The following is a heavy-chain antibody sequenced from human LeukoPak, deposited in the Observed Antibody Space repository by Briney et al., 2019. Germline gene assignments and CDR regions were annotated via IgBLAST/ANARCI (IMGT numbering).Heavy chain of an antibody. D-gene: IGHD5-24*01. Sequence: WASVKVSCKASGGTFSSYAISWVRQAPGQGLEWMGGIIPMFGTANYAQKFQGRVTITADESTSTAYMELSSLRSEDTAVYYCAQLDGYSLDYWGQGTLVTVSS. J-gene: IGHJ4*02. V-gene: IGHV1-69*13. CDR3: AQLDGYSLDY. CDR2: IIPMFGTA. CDR1: GGTFSSYA.